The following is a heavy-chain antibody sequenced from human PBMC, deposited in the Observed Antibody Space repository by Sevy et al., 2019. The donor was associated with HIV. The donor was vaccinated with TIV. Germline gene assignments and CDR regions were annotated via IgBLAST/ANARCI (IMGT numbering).Heavy chain of an antibody. Sequence: GGSLRLSCAASGFTFSSYSMNWVRQAPGKGLEWVSYISSSSSTIYYAGSVKGRFTISRDNAKNSLYLQMNSLRDEDTAVYYCARDGSYCSGGSCYYDFDYWGQGTLVTVSS. CDR1: GFTFSSYS. D-gene: IGHD2-15*01. J-gene: IGHJ4*02. CDR3: ARDGSYCSGGSCYYDFDY. CDR2: ISSSSSTI. V-gene: IGHV3-48*02.